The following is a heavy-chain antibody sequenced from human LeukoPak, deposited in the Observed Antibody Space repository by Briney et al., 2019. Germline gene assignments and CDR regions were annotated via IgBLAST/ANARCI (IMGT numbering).Heavy chain of an antibody. V-gene: IGHV1-8*01. J-gene: IGHJ4*02. CDR2: MNPNSGNT. D-gene: IGHD4-23*01. CDR3: ARGPPYYGGNAQDS. CDR1: GYTFTSYD. Sequence: ASVKVSCKASGYTFTSYDINWVRQATGQGLEWMGWMNPNSGNTGYAQKFQGRVTKTRNTSISTAYMELSSLRSEDTAAYYCARGPPYYGGNAQDSWGQGTLVTVSS.